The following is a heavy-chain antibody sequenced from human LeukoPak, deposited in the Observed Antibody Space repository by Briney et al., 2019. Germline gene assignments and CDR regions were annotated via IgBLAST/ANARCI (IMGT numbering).Heavy chain of an antibody. CDR1: GGSISRYY. CDR2: IYYSGST. CDR3: AGEDSSGYDY. Sequence: WETLSLTCSVSGGSISRYYWSWMRQPPGKGLEWVGYIYYSGSTNYKPSLKSRVTISVDTSKNQFSLKLSSVTAADTAVYYCAGEDSSGYDYWGQGTLVTVSS. V-gene: IGHV4-59*01. J-gene: IGHJ4*02. D-gene: IGHD6-19*01.